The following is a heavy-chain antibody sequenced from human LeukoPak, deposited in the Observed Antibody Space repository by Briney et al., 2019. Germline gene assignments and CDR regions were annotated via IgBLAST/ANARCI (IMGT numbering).Heavy chain of an antibody. CDR1: GFTFSSYA. Sequence: GGSLRLSCAASGFTFSSYAMSWVRQAPGKGLEWVSAISGSGGSTYYADSVKGRFTISRDNSKNTLYLQMNSLRAEDTATYYCARGPVAGDYYYHGMDVWGQGTTVTVSS. V-gene: IGHV3-23*01. J-gene: IGHJ6*02. D-gene: IGHD6-19*01. CDR2: ISGSGGST. CDR3: ARGPVAGDYYYHGMDV.